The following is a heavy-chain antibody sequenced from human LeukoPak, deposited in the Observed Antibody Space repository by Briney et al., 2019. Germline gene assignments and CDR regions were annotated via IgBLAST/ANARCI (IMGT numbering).Heavy chain of an antibody. CDR2: IKEDGSKK. V-gene: IGHV3-7*01. D-gene: IGHD2-21*01. CDR3: ARIQQVEVVITSYFDF. Sequence: GGSLRLSCAASGFSLSSYWMSWVRQAPGKGLEWVANIKEDGSKKLYLDSVKGRFTISRDNAKNSLYLQINSLRAEDTAVYYCARIQQVEVVITSYFDFWGQGTLVTVSS. CDR1: GFSLSSYW. J-gene: IGHJ4*02.